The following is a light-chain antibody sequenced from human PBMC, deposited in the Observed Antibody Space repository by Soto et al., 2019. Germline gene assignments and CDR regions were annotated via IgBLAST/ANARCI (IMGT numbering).Light chain of an antibody. V-gene: IGKV1-39*01. CDR2: SAS. CDR1: QSVAKY. J-gene: IGKJ1*01. CDR3: QESYSKRPGT. Sequence: DSKLTSSPSSLSAXVGEXVTIXXRXTQSVAKYVNWYLERPGKAPNLLIYSASNLQSGVPSRFNCSRSATDFTLTISSLHPEDFATYYCQESYSKRPGTFSQGTKVYIK.